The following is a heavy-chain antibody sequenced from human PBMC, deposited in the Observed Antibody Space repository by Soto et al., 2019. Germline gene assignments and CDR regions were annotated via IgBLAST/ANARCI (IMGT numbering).Heavy chain of an antibody. CDR3: ARDRAGIAVAGFDY. CDR2: ISSSSSYI. V-gene: IGHV3-21*01. Sequence: EVQLVESGGGLVKPGGSLRLSCAASGFTFSSYSMNWVRQAPGKGLEWVSSISSSSSYIYYADSVKGRFTISRDNAKNSLYLQMNSLRAEDTAVYYCARDRAGIAVAGFDYWGQGTLVTVSS. J-gene: IGHJ4*02. D-gene: IGHD6-19*01. CDR1: GFTFSSYS.